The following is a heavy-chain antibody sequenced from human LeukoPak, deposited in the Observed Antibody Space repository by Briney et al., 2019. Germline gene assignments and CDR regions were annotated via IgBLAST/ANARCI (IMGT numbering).Heavy chain of an antibody. CDR3: ARVVYDILTGYYPYGDY. CDR1: GYTFTSYG. Sequence: ASVKVSCKASGYTFTSYGISWVRQAPGQGLEWMGWISAYNGNTNYAQKLQGRVTMTTDTSTSTAYMALRSLRSDDTAVYYCARVVYDILTGYYPYGDYWGQGTLVTVSS. J-gene: IGHJ4*02. D-gene: IGHD3-9*01. CDR2: ISAYNGNT. V-gene: IGHV1-18*01.